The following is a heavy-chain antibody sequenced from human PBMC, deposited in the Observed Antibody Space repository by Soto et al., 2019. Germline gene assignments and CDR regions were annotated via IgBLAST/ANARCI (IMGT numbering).Heavy chain of an antibody. Sequence: QVQLVESGGGLVKPGGSLRLSCAASGFTFSDYYMSWIRQAPGKGLEWVSYISSSSSYTNYADSVKGRFTISRDNAKNSLYLQMNSLRAEDTAVYYCASGYSSSWSLTLDCFDYWGQGTLVTVSS. CDR1: GFTFSDYY. CDR2: ISSSSSYT. CDR3: ASGYSSSWSLTLDCFDY. D-gene: IGHD6-13*01. J-gene: IGHJ4*02. V-gene: IGHV3-11*05.